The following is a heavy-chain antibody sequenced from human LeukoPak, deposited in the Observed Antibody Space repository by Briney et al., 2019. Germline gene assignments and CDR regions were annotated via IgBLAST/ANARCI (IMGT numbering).Heavy chain of an antibody. CDR3: ARGPQGENYYYYGMDV. CDR2: INHSGST. CDR1: GGSFRGSY. J-gene: IGHJ6*02. V-gene: IGHV4-34*01. D-gene: IGHD2-21*01. Sequence: SETLSLTCAVYGGSFRGSYWSWIRQPPGKGLGWIGEINHSGSTNYNPSLKSRVTISVDTSKNQFSLKLSSVTAADTAVYYCARGPQGENYYYYGMDVWGQGTTVTVSS.